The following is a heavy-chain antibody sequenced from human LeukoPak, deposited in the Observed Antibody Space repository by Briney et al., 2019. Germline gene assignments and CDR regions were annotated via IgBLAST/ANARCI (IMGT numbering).Heavy chain of an antibody. D-gene: IGHD4-17*01. V-gene: IGHV3-21*04. CDR2: ISQGSSFI. Sequence: PGGSLRLSCAASGFTFSSYGMNWVRQAPGKGLEWVSSISQGSSFIYYADSVKGRFTISGDNSKNTLYLQMNSLRAEDTAVYYCARDWGDYGLDYWGQGTLVTVSS. CDR3: ARDWGDYGLDY. J-gene: IGHJ4*02. CDR1: GFTFSSYG.